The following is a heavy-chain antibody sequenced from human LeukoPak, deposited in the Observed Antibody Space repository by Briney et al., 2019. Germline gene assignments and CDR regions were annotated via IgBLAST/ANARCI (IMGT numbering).Heavy chain of an antibody. CDR3: ATENRYSYGNYYYYGMEV. CDR1: GGTFSSYA. V-gene: IGHV1-69*13. J-gene: IGHJ6*02. Sequence: SVKVSCKASGGTFSSYAISWVRQAPGQGLEWMGGIIPIFGTANYAQKFQGRVTVTADESTSTAYMELSSLRSEDTALYYCATENRYSYGNYYYYGMEVWGQGTTVTVSS. CDR2: IIPIFGTA. D-gene: IGHD5-18*01.